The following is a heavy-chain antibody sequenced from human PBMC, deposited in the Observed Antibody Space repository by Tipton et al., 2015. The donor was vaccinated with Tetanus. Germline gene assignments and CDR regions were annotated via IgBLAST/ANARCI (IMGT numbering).Heavy chain of an antibody. CDR2: IYYTELT. J-gene: IGHJ4*02. Sequence: LRLSCTVSGASINAGGYLWTWVRQHPGKGLEWIGNIYYTELTSYTPSLNSRVSISVDTSKNQFSLRLNSVTAVDTAVYYCAKSDRVTRTSWYFHDWGQGTLVTVSS. CDR1: GASINAGGYL. V-gene: IGHV4-31*02. D-gene: IGHD2-2*01. CDR3: AKSDRVTRTSWYFHD.